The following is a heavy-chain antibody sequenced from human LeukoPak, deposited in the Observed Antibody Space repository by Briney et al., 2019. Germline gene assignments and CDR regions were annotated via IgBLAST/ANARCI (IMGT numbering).Heavy chain of an antibody. D-gene: IGHD3-10*01. V-gene: IGHV4-59*08. CDR1: GGSISSHY. J-gene: IGHJ4*02. Sequence: SETLSLTCTVSGGSISSHYWSWIRQPPGKGLEWIGYIYYSGSTNYNPSLKSRVTISVDTSKNQFSLKLSSVTAADTAVYYCARLRFGLYYFDYWGQGTLVTVSS. CDR3: ARLRFGLYYFDY. CDR2: IYYSGST.